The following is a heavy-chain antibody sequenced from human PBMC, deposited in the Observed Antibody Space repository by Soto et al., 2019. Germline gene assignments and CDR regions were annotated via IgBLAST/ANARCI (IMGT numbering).Heavy chain of an antibody. D-gene: IGHD6-19*01. CDR2: IYYGGNT. J-gene: IGHJ5*02. CDR3: ATTIYSAGWSRDT. V-gene: IGHV4-39*01. CDR1: GGSINSNYF. Sequence: SETRSLTCAVSGGSINSNYFWGWIRQPAGRGLEWIGSIYYGGNTYYNPSLKSRVTISADSSKNQFSLKLDSVTAADSAVYYCATTIYSAGWSRDTWRQAILVTVS.